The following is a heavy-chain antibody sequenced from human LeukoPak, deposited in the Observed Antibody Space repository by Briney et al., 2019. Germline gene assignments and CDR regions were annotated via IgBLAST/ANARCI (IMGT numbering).Heavy chain of an antibody. J-gene: IGHJ4*02. V-gene: IGHV3-30*02. Sequence: PGGSLRLSCAASGFTFSSYAMYWVRQAPGEGLEWVASAHHDGTKYYSDSVKGRFTVSRDNSKNTVYLQMSSLRAEDTAVYYCAKDTNAFSCDHWGQGTLVTVSS. D-gene: IGHD2-2*01. CDR3: AKDTNAFSCDH. CDR2: AHHDGTK. CDR1: GFTFSSYA.